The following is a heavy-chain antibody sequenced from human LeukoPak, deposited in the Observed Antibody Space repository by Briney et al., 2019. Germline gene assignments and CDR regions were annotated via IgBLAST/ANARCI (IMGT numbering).Heavy chain of an antibody. V-gene: IGHV3-21*05. Sequence: PGGSLRLSCAASGFTFSSYAMHWVRQAPGKGLEWVSYISSSSSYTNYADSVKGRFTISRDNAKNSLYLQMNSLRAEDTAVYHCARVAYCGGDCYSVYFDYWGQGTLVTVSS. CDR2: ISSSSSYT. CDR1: GFTFSSYA. CDR3: ARVAYCGGDCYSVYFDY. J-gene: IGHJ4*02. D-gene: IGHD2-21*02.